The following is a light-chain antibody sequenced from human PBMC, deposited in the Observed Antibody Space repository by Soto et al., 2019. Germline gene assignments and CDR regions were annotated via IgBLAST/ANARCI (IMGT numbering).Light chain of an antibody. CDR1: QDITSR. CDR2: AAT. V-gene: IGKV1-12*01. Sequence: DIQMTQSPSSVSASVGDTVTITCRASQDITSRLAWFQQQPGRPPKYVIQAATMLQSGFPSRFAGSVSGRDFTLTIHTLQSEGSATYYCLQVADFPRTFGQGTKVDMK. CDR3: LQVADFPRT. J-gene: IGKJ1*01.